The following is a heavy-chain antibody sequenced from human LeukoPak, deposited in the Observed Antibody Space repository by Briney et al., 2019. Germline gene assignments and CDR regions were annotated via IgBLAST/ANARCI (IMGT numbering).Heavy chain of an antibody. D-gene: IGHD5-18*01. CDR3: ATAAMVSPRSLYYYYGMDV. Sequence: ASVKVSCKASGYTFTTHDINWVRQATGQGLEWLGWMSPNSGDTGYAQKFQGRVTMTEDTSTDTAYMELSSLRSEDTAVYYCATAAMVSPRSLYYYYGMDVWGQGTAVTVSS. V-gene: IGHV1-8*01. CDR1: GYTFTTHD. CDR2: MSPNSGDT. J-gene: IGHJ6*02.